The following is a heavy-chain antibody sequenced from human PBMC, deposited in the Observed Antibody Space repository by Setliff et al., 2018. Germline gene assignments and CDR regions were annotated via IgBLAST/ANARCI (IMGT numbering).Heavy chain of an antibody. D-gene: IGHD5-18*01. CDR3: ARGIQLWRSHYYYYYMDV. Sequence: SETLSLTCAVYGGSFSGYYWSWIRQPPGKGLEWIGEINHSGSTNYNPSLKSRVTISVDTSKNQFSLKLSSVTAADTAVYYCARGIQLWRSHYYYYYMDVWGKGTTVTVSS. CDR2: INHSGST. CDR1: GGSFSGYY. J-gene: IGHJ6*03. V-gene: IGHV4-34*01.